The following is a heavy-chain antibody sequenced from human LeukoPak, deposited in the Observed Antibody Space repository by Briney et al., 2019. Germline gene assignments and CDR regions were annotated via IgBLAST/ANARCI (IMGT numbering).Heavy chain of an antibody. V-gene: IGHV3-30*18. Sequence: GGSLRLSCAASGFAFSSYGMHWVRQAPGKGLEWVAVMSYDGPNIYYADSVKGRFTISRENSKNMLFLQMNSLRTEDTAVYYCAKDRHDYAYYVMDVWGQGTTVIVSS. CDR2: MSYDGPNI. CDR3: AKDRHDYAYYVMDV. CDR1: GFAFSSYG. D-gene: IGHD4/OR15-4a*01. J-gene: IGHJ6*02.